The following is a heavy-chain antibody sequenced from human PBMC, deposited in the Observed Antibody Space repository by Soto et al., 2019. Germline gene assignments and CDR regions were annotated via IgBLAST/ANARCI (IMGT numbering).Heavy chain of an antibody. D-gene: IGHD6-13*01. CDR2: IIPYYNTL. CDR1: EGTFNSYA. V-gene: IGHV1-69*01. CDR3: ASGASRWYPYHLDA. J-gene: IGHJ5*02. Sequence: QAQVVQSGAEVRKPGSSVKLSCKASEGTFNSYAIAWVRQAPGQGLEWMGGIIPYYNTLNYAQKFQDRVTITADDSTNTAYMELSSLTSDDTAVYFCASGASRWYPYHLDAGAQGTLVTVSS.